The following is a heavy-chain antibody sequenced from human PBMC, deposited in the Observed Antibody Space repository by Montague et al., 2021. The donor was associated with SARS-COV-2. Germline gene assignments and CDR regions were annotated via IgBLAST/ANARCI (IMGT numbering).Heavy chain of an antibody. V-gene: IGHV3-64*01. Sequence: SLRLSCEASGFTFSSYALHWVRQAPGKGLEYVSAISSNGGSTYYANSVKGRFTISRDNSKNTLYLQMGSLRAEDMAVYYCARGRAVAVYDYWGQGTLVTVSS. CDR2: ISSNGGST. CDR3: ARGRAVAVYDY. CDR1: GFTFSSYA. D-gene: IGHD6-19*01. J-gene: IGHJ4*02.